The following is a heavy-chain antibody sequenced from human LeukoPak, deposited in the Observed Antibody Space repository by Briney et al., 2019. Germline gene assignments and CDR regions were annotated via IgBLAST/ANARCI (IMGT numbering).Heavy chain of an antibody. D-gene: IGHD3-3*01. CDR2: IYHSGST. CDR3: ARGGITIFGVVTHNWFDP. V-gene: IGHV4-30-2*01. Sequence: PSETLSLTCTVSGGSISSGDYYWSWIRQPPGKGLEWIGYIYHSGSTYYNPSLKSRVTISVDRSKNQFSLKLSSVTAADTAVYYCARGGITIFGVVTHNWFDPWGQGTLVTVSS. J-gene: IGHJ5*02. CDR1: GGSISSGDYY.